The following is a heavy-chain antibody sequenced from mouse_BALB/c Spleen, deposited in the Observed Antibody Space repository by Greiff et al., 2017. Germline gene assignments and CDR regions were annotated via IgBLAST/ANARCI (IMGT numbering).Heavy chain of an antibody. J-gene: IGHJ3*01. CDR2: ISNGGGST. V-gene: IGHV5-12-2*01. CDR3: ARQAYGSRAWCAY. CDR1: GFTFSSYT. Sequence: EVQVVESGGGLVQPGGSLKLSCAASGFTFSSYTMSWVRQTPEKRLEWVAYISNGGGSTYYPDTVKGRFTISRDNAKNTLYRQMSSLKSEDTAMYDWARQAYGSRAWCAYWGQGTLVTVSA. D-gene: IGHD1-1*01.